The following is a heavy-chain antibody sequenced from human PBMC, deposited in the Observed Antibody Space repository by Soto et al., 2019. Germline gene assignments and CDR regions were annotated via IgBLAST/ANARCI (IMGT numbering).Heavy chain of an antibody. V-gene: IGHV5-51*01. J-gene: IGHJ4*02. CDR1: GYNFAGYW. CDR3: ARGGVSTRTFDY. CDR2: IYPSDSVT. D-gene: IGHD3-3*01. Sequence: GQSLKISCKGSGYNFAGYWIAWVRQMPGKGLELMGIIYPSDSVTRYRPSFQGQVTISADKSISSAYLQWSSLRASDTAMYYCARGGVSTRTFDYCGQGTTVTVSS.